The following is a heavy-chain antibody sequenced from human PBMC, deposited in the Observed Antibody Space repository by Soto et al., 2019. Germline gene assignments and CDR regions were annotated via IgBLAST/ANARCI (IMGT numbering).Heavy chain of an antibody. CDR3: AREAIWFGELFPQEPDY. Sequence: PSETLSLTCAVYGGSFSVYYWSWIRHPPGKGLEWIGEINHSGSTNYNPSLKSRVTISVDTSKNQFSLKLSSVTAADTAVYYCAREAIWFGELFPQEPDYWGQGTLVTVSS. J-gene: IGHJ4*02. CDR1: GGSFSVYY. V-gene: IGHV4-34*01. D-gene: IGHD3-10*01. CDR2: INHSGST.